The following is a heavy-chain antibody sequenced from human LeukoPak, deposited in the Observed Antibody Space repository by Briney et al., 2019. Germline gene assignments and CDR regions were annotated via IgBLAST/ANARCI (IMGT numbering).Heavy chain of an antibody. V-gene: IGHV3-7*01. CDR3: AVDSGWYGY. CDR2: IKQDGSEK. Sequence: GGSLRLSCAASGFTFSSYAMSWVRQAPGKGLEWVANIKQDGSEKYYVDSVKGRFTISRDNAKNSLYLQMNSLRAEDTAVYYCAVDSGWYGYWGQGTLVTVSS. J-gene: IGHJ4*02. CDR1: GFTFSSYA. D-gene: IGHD6-19*01.